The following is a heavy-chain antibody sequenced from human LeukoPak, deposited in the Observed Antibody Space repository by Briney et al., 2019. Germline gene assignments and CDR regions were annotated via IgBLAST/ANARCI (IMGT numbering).Heavy chain of an antibody. CDR2: ISSNGGST. V-gene: IGHV3-64*01. D-gene: IGHD3-3*01. J-gene: IGHJ4*02. CDR3: ARVHRTYYDFWSGSTGLYYFDY. CDR1: GFTFSSYS. Sequence: QPGGSLRLSCAASGFTFSSYSMNWVRQAPGKGLEYVSAISSNGGSTYYANSVKGRFTISRDNSKNTLYLQMGSLRAEDMAVYYCARVHRTYYDFWSGSTGLYYFDYWGQGTLVTVSS.